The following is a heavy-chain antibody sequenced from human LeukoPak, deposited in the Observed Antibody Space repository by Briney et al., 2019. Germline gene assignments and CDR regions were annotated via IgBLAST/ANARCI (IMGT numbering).Heavy chain of an antibody. CDR3: ARDRTRAATSGMDV. V-gene: IGHV3-21*01. D-gene: IGHD2-15*01. CDR1: GFAFSIYG. Sequence: GGSLRLSCAASGFAFSIYGMNWVRQAPGKGLEWVSSINSRGNYIYYSDSLKGRFTISRDNARSSLYLQMSSLRAEDTAVYYCARDRTRAATSGMDVWGQGTTVTVSS. J-gene: IGHJ6*02. CDR2: INSRGNYI.